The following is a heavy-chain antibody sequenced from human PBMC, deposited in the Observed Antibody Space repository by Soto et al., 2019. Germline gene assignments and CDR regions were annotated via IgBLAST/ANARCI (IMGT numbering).Heavy chain of an antibody. V-gene: IGHV3-30*03. CDR2: ISSDGHHQ. Sequence: GGSLRLSCATSGFSFNDYAMYWVRQAPGQGLEWVAIISSDGHHQFYLDNLRGRFTVSRDNSKNTLYLQMNSLRPEDTAVYYCSRGTYYPQSSGLHADYWGPGAVVTVSS. J-gene: IGHJ4*02. CDR3: SRGTYYPQSSGLHADY. D-gene: IGHD3-22*01. CDR1: GFSFNDYA.